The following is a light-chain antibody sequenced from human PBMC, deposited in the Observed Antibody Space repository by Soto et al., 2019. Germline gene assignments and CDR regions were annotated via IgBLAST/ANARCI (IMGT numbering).Light chain of an antibody. Sequence: EIVLTQSPGTLSLSPGERATLSCRASQSVSSSYLAWYQQKPGQAPRLLIYGASSRATGIPDRFSGSGSGTDFTLTISTLEPEDFAVFYCQHCGSSHPRSDTFGQGTKLEIK. CDR1: QSVSSSY. V-gene: IGKV3-20*01. CDR3: QHCGSSHPRSDT. J-gene: IGKJ2*01. CDR2: GAS.